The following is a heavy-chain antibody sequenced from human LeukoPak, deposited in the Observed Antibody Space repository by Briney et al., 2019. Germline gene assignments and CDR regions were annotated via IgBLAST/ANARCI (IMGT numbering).Heavy chain of an antibody. Sequence: GASVKVSCKASGYTFTSYYMHWVRQAPGQGLEWMGIINPSGGSTSYAQKFQGRVTMTRDTSTSTVYMELSSLRVEDTAVYYCARENVDALWPSEYFDYWGQGTLVTVSS. CDR3: ARENVDALWPSEYFDY. CDR2: INPSGGST. J-gene: IGHJ4*02. CDR1: GYTFTSYY. V-gene: IGHV1-46*01. D-gene: IGHD3-10*01.